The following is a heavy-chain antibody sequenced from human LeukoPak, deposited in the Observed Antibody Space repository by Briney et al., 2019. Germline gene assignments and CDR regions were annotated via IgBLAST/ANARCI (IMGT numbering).Heavy chain of an antibody. CDR3: ARGSPRSRSSWIDY. V-gene: IGHV4-61*01. Sequence: PSETLSLTCTVSGGSVSSGSYYWSWIRQPPGKGLEWIGDIYYSGSTNYNPSLKSPVTISVATSTNPSSLKLSSVPAADTPVYYSARGSPRSRSSWIDYWGQGTLVPVSS. D-gene: IGHD6-13*01. CDR1: GGSVSSGSYY. J-gene: IGHJ4*02. CDR2: IYYSGST.